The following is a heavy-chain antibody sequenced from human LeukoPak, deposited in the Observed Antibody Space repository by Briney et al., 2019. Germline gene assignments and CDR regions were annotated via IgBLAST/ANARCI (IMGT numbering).Heavy chain of an antibody. CDR3: AREASSSKGGVSDY. CDR1: GGTFSSYA. D-gene: IGHD1-26*01. Sequence: SVKVSCKASGGTFSSYAISWVRQAPGQGLEWMGRIIPILGIANYAQKFQGRVTITADKSTSTAYMELSSLRSEETAVYYCAREASSSKGGVSDYWGQGTLVTVSS. J-gene: IGHJ4*02. CDR2: IIPILGIA. V-gene: IGHV1-69*04.